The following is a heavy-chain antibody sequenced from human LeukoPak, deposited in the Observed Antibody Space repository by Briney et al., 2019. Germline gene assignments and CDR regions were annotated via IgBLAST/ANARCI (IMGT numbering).Heavy chain of an antibody. Sequence: RASVKVSCKASGYTFTSYGISWVRQAPGQGLEWMGWISAYNGNTNYAQKLQGRVTMTTDTSTGTAYMELRSLGSDDTAMYYCARANNWNYALGYWGQGTLVTVSS. J-gene: IGHJ4*02. D-gene: IGHD1-7*01. CDR1: GYTFTSYG. CDR2: ISAYNGNT. V-gene: IGHV1-18*01. CDR3: ARANNWNYALGY.